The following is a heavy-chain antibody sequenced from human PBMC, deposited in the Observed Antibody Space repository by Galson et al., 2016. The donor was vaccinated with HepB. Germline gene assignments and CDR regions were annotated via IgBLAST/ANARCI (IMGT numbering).Heavy chain of an antibody. J-gene: IGHJ4*02. V-gene: IGHV2-70*01. Sequence: ALVKPTQTLTLTCAFSGFSLNNRGVCVTWIRQAPGKALEWLALIDADDDKDYSTSLKTRLTISKDTSKNQVFLTMTDMHPADTATYFGSRAEIGYVFVQWGQEHWSPSP. CDR1: GFSLNNRGVC. CDR2: IDADDDK. CDR3: SRAEIGYVFVQ. D-gene: IGHD3-16*01.